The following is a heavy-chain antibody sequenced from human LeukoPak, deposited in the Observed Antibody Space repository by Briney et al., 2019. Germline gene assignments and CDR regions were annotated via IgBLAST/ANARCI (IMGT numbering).Heavy chain of an antibody. Sequence: ASVKVSCKASGYTFTGYYMHWVRQAPGQGLEWMGWINPNSGGTNYAQKFQGRVTMTRDTSISTAYMELSRLRFDDTAVYYCARVPALYSSSWSVFDYWGQGTLVTVSS. V-gene: IGHV1-2*02. J-gene: IGHJ4*02. CDR1: GYTFTGYY. CDR3: ARVPALYSSSWSVFDY. CDR2: INPNSGGT. D-gene: IGHD6-13*01.